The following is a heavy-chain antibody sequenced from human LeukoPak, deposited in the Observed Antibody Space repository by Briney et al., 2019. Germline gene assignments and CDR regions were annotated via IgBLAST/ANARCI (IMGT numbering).Heavy chain of an antibody. V-gene: IGHV3-23*01. CDR2: VSGSGGST. CDR3: AKERKYYDFWSGYPLGYYMDV. CDR1: GFTFSSYA. D-gene: IGHD3-3*01. J-gene: IGHJ6*03. Sequence: GGSLRLSCAASGFTFSSYAMSWVRQAPGKGLEWVSAVSGSGGSTYYAGSVKGRFTISRDNSKNTLYLQMNSLRAEDTAVYYCAKERKYYDFWSGYPLGYYMDVWGKGTTVTVSS.